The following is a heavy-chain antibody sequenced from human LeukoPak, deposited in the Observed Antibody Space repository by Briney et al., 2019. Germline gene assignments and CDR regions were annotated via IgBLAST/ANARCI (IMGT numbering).Heavy chain of an antibody. J-gene: IGHJ5*01. D-gene: IGHD1-14*01. CDR3: ATGANYHNHGGFDS. CDR1: GYTLTELS. CDR2: FDPEDGET. V-gene: IGHV1-24*01. Sequence: ASVKVSCKVSGYTLTELSMHWVRQAPGKGLEWMGGFDPEDGETIYAQKFQGRVTMTEDTSTDTAYMELSSLRSEDTAVYYCATGANYHNHGGFDSWGQGTLVTVSS.